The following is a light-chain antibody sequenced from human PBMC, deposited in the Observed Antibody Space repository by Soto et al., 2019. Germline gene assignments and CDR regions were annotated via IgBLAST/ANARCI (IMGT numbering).Light chain of an antibody. CDR2: EAS. Sequence: DIQMTQSPSTLSASVGDRVTITCRASQSISSWLAWYQQKPGKATKVLIYEASSLESGVPSRFSGSGSGTEFTLTISSLQPDDFATYYCQQYNSYPWTFGQVTKVEIK. J-gene: IGKJ1*01. V-gene: IGKV1-5*01. CDR3: QQYNSYPWT. CDR1: QSISSW.